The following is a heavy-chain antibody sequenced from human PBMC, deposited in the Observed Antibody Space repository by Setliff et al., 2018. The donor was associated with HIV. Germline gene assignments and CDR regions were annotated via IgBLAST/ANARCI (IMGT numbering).Heavy chain of an antibody. CDR2: VHVGGGRT. CDR1: GFAFNTYD. J-gene: IGHJ3*01. CDR3: AKPTNGFYPRAFDA. V-gene: IGHV3-23*01. Sequence: PGGSLRFSCAASGFAFNTYDMNRVRQAPGQRPEWVSVVHVGGGRTDYADSVRGRFVISRDDSKNMLYLQMSGLRGDDTAMYYCAKPTNGFYPRAFDAWGPGTMVTVSS. D-gene: IGHD2-2*03.